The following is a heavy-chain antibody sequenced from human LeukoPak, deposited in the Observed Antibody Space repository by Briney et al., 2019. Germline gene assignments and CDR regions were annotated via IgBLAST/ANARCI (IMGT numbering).Heavy chain of an antibody. V-gene: IGHV4-59*01. Sequence: SETLSHTCTISGGSISTYSWNWIRQAPGKGLEWIGYNYFSGTTNYNPALKSRVTISVDRSKNQFSLKLNSVTAADTAVYYCARVPYNTQYYYFYGLDVWGQGTTVTVSS. CDR2: NYFSGTT. J-gene: IGHJ6*02. D-gene: IGHD1-14*01. CDR3: ARVPYNTQYYYFYGLDV. CDR1: GGSISTYS.